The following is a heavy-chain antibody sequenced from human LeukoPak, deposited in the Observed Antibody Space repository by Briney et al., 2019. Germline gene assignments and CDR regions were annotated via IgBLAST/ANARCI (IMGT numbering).Heavy chain of an antibody. CDR1: GVSISSYY. CDR2: IYYSGTT. CDR3: ARYNAYDFKFDY. Sequence: PSETLSLTCAVSGVSISSYYWSRVRQPPGKGLEWIGYIYYSGTTTYNPSLKNRVTMSVDTSKNQFSLKLSSMTPADTAVYYCARYNAYDFKFDYWGQGTLVTVSS. V-gene: IGHV4-59*08. J-gene: IGHJ4*02. D-gene: IGHD5-12*01.